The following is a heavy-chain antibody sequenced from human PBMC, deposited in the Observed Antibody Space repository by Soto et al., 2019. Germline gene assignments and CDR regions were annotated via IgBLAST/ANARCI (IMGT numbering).Heavy chain of an antibody. CDR3: AKDTGYCSSTSCYGSSYYYYGMDV. V-gene: IGHV3-30*18. CDR2: ISYDGSNK. Sequence: GGSLRLSCAASGFTFSSYGMHWVRQAPGKGLEWVAVISYDGSNKYYADSVKGRFTISRDNSKNTLYLQMNSLRAEDTAVYYCAKDTGYCSSTSCYGSSYYYYGMDVWGQGTTVTVSS. CDR1: GFTFSSYG. J-gene: IGHJ6*02. D-gene: IGHD2-2*01.